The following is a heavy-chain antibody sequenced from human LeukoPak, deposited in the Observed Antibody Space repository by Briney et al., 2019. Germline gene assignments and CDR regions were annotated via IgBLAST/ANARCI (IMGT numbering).Heavy chain of an antibody. CDR3: ARVWDYDSSGYYPEY. CDR2: ISAYDGNT. CDR1: GYTFTSYG. V-gene: IGHV1-18*01. D-gene: IGHD3-22*01. Sequence: ASVKVSCKASGYTFTSYGISWVRQAPGQGLEWMAWISAYDGNTNYAQKLQGRVTMTTDTSTSTAYMQLRSLRADDTAVYYCARVWDYDSSGYYPEYWGEGNLVTVSS. J-gene: IGHJ4*02.